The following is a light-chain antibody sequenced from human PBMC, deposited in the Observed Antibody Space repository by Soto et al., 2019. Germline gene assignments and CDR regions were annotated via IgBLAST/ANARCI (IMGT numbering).Light chain of an antibody. CDR1: SSNLGASYD. J-gene: IGLJ1*01. CDR2: GNS. Sequence: QSVLTQPPSVSGAPGQRVTISCTGSSSNLGASYDVQWYQHLPGTAPKLLIFGNSNRPSGVPARFSGSKSGTSASLAITGLQAEDEADYYCQSYDSSLNGFYVFGTGTKLTVL. V-gene: IGLV1-40*01. CDR3: QSYDSSLNGFYV.